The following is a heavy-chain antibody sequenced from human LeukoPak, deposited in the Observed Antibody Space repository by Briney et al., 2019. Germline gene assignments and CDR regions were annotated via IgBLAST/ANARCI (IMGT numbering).Heavy chain of an antibody. D-gene: IGHD5-12*01. CDR3: ARQIIVATISYFDY. Sequence: PSETLSLTCTVSGGSISSYYWSWIRQPPGKGLEWIGYIYYSGSTNYNPSLKSRVTISVDTSKNQFSLKLSSVTAADTAVYYCARQIIVATISYFDYWGQGTLVTVSS. J-gene: IGHJ4*02. CDR1: GGSISSYY. V-gene: IGHV4-59*08. CDR2: IYYSGST.